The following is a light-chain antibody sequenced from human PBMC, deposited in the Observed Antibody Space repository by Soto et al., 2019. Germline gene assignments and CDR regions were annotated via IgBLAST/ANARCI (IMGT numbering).Light chain of an antibody. CDR2: KAS. CDR1: QTISSW. Sequence: IQMTQSPSTLSGSVGYRFTITCRASQTISSWLECYQQKXGKAPKLLIYKASTLKSGVPSRFRGSGSGTEFTLTISSLQPDDFETYYCQHYNSYSEAFGQGTKVDIK. J-gene: IGKJ1*01. V-gene: IGKV1-5*03. CDR3: QHYNSYSEA.